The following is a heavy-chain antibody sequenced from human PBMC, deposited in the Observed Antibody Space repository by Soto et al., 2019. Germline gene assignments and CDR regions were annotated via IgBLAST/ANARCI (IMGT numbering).Heavy chain of an antibody. J-gene: IGHJ3*02. Sequence: QVQLVQSGAEVKKPGSSVKVSCKASGGTFSSYAISWVRQAPGQGLEWMGGIIPIFGTANYAQKFQGRVTITADKSTGTDYMELSSLRSEDTAVDYCAREDFEGEDRGHAFDIWGQGTMVTVSS. D-gene: IGHD3-9*01. CDR2: IIPIFGTA. CDR3: AREDFEGEDRGHAFDI. V-gene: IGHV1-69*06. CDR1: GGTFSSYA.